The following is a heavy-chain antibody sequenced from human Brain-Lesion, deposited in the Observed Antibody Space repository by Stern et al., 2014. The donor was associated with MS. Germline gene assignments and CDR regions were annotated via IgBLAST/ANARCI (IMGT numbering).Heavy chain of an antibody. CDR2: INRGSDYI. CDR1: GFTFSSYT. Sequence: EVQLVESGGGLVKPGGSLRLSCAASGFTFSSYTMNWVRQAPGKGLEWVSSINRGSDYIYYADSVKGRFTISRDNAKNSLYLQRNSLRAEDTALYYCARVETPLADFYYYYGMDVWGQGTTVTVSS. CDR3: ARVETPLADFYYYYGMDV. D-gene: IGHD5-18*01. J-gene: IGHJ6*02. V-gene: IGHV3-21*01.